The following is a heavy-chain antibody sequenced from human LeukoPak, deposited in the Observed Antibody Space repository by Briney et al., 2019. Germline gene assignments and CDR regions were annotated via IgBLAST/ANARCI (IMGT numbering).Heavy chain of an antibody. CDR2: INPSGGST. D-gene: IGHD1-20*01. J-gene: IGHJ4*02. CDR1: GYTFTSYY. V-gene: IGHV1-46*01. CDR3: ARDPGITGTTGYFDY. Sequence: GASVQVSCKASGYTFTSYYMHWVRQAPGQGLEWMGIINPSGGSTSYAQKFQGRVTMTRDTSTSTVYMELSSLRSEDTAVYYCARDPGITGTTGYFDYWGQGTLVTVSS.